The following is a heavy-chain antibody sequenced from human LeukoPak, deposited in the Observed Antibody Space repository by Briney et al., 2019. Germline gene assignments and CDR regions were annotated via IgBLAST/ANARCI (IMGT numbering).Heavy chain of an antibody. CDR1: GGSISSSSYY. Sequence: SETLSLTCTVSGGSISSSSYYWGWIRQPPGKVLEWIGSIYYSGSTYYNPSLKSRVTISVDTSKNQFSLKLSSVTAADTAVYYCARHDAAAAGTLPYYYYYMDVWGKGTTVTVSS. J-gene: IGHJ6*03. D-gene: IGHD6-13*01. CDR3: ARHDAAAAGTLPYYYYYMDV. CDR2: IYYSGST. V-gene: IGHV4-39*01.